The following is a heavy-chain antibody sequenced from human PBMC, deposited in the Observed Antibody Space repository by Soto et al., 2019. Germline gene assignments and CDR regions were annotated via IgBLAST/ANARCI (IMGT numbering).Heavy chain of an antibody. V-gene: IGHV1-69*06. CDR2: IIPMFGSP. CDR3: XRGGFVAGLYNAMDA. J-gene: IGHJ6*02. CDR1: GGTLSTNA. Sequence: QVQLVQSGAEVKKAGSSVKVSCKASGGTLSTNAISWVRQAPGQGLEWMGAIIPMFGSPKYAQKFLGRVTITADNPTSTIYMEMISLTSADTAVYXXXRGGFVAGLYNAMDAWGQGTTVAVSS. D-gene: IGHD6-19*01.